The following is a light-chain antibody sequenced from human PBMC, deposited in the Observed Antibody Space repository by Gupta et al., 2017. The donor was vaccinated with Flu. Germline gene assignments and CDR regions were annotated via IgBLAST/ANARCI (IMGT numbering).Light chain of an antibody. Sequence: ISCRSSQGLVYSDGNTYLHWFQQRPGQSPRRLIYQVSYRDSGVPDRFSGSGAGTDFTLKISRVEAEDVGIYFCMQGAHWPWAFGQGTTVEIK. V-gene: IGKV2-30*01. J-gene: IGKJ1*01. CDR2: QVS. CDR1: QGLVYSDGNTY. CDR3: MQGAHWPWA.